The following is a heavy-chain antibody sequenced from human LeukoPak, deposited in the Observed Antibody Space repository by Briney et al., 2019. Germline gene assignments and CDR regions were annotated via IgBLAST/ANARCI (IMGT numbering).Heavy chain of an antibody. Sequence: SATLSLTCTVSGGSISSGGYYGSWIRQHPGKGLEWIGYIYYSGSAYYNPSLKSRVTISVDTSENQFSLKLSSVTAADTAVYYCARVNYGSATKEDYWGQGTLVTVSS. CDR2: IYYSGSA. D-gene: IGHD3-10*01. CDR1: GGSISSGGYY. CDR3: ARVNYGSATKEDY. V-gene: IGHV4-31*03. J-gene: IGHJ4*02.